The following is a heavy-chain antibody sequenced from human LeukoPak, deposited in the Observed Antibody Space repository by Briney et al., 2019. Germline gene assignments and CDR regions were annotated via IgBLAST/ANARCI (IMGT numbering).Heavy chain of an antibody. CDR2: IYYSGST. Sequence: SEALSLTCTVSGGSISSYYWSWIRQPPGKGLEWIGYIYYSGSTNYNPSLKSRVTISVDTSKNQFSLKLSSVTAADTAVYYCARASVATPGPDAFDIWGQGTMVTVSS. V-gene: IGHV4-59*01. J-gene: IGHJ3*02. CDR3: ARASVATPGPDAFDI. CDR1: GGSISSYY. D-gene: IGHD4-23*01.